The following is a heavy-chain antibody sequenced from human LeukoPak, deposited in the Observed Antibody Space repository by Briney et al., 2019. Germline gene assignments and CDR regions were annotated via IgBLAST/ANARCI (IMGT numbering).Heavy chain of an antibody. CDR1: GWSSSGYN. J-gene: IGHJ4*02. Sequence: SETLSHTCTVYGWSSSGYNGSWIRQPPGKGLEWIGQISHSGSTNYNPSLKSRVTLSVDTSKNQFSLQLSSVTAADTAIYYCANMIRGLDYWGQGALVTVSS. V-gene: IGHV4-34*01. CDR3: ANMIRGLDY. CDR2: ISHSGST. D-gene: IGHD3-10*01.